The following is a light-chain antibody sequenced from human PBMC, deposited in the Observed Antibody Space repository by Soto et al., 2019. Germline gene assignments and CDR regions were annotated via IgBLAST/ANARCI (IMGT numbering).Light chain of an antibody. V-gene: IGKV4-1*01. CDR3: QQYYTTPPIT. CDR2: WAS. CDR1: QSVLYSSNNKNY. Sequence: DIVMTQSPDSLAVSLGETATINCKSSQSVLYSSNNKNYLAWYQQKPGQPPKLLIYWASTRESGVPDRFSGSGSGTDFTLTIISLQAEDVAVYYCQQYYTTPPITFGQGTRLEIK. J-gene: IGKJ5*01.